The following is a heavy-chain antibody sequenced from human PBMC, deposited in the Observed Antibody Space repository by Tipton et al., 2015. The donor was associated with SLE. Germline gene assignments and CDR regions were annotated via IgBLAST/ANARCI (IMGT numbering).Heavy chain of an antibody. V-gene: IGHV4-61*09. J-gene: IGHJ2*01. CDR1: DVSISNNDYY. Sequence: TLSLTCTVSDVSISNNDYYWTCILQPAVKALEWSGHIHASGYSNYHPALNSRDTMSLDTSENQFSLRLTSVTAADTAIYYCARDQGTDNGHYWFFDLWGRGNLVSVSS. D-gene: IGHD1-7*01. CDR2: IHASGYS. CDR3: ARDQGTDNGHYWFFDL.